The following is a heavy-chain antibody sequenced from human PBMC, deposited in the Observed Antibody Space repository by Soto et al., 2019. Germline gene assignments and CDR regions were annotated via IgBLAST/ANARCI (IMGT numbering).Heavy chain of an antibody. J-gene: IGHJ4*02. CDR3: ARGRGYCNGGSCYFEY. CDR1: GGSFSGYY. Sequence: QVQLQQWGAGLLKPSETLSLTCAVYGGSFSGYYLWWIRHPPGKVLEWIGEINHSGSTNYNASLKSRITISVDTSKNECSLNLSSVTAADTAVYYCARGRGYCNGGSCYFEYSGQGTLVTVSS. D-gene: IGHD2-15*01. V-gene: IGHV4-34*01. CDR2: INHSGST.